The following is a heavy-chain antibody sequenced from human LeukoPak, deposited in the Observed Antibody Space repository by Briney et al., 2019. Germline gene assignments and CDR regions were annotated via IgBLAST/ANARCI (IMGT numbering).Heavy chain of an antibody. V-gene: IGHV4-30-2*01. Sequence: PSETLSLTCVVSGASISSGGYSWNWLRQPPGKALEWIGYIYHNGNTNYNLSHRSRLTISGDMSKNQFSLQLASVTAADTAVYFCARGSYPYAPNFDSWGQGTLVTVSS. CDR3: ARGSYPYAPNFDS. J-gene: IGHJ4*02. D-gene: IGHD3-16*01. CDR1: GASISSGGYS. CDR2: IYHNGNT.